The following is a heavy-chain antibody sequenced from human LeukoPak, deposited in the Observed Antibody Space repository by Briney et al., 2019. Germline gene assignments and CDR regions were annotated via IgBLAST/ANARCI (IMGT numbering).Heavy chain of an antibody. V-gene: IGHV4-30-4*01. J-gene: IGHJ3*01. CDR2: IYYSGST. CDR1: GGSISSGDYY. CDR3: ARDIGRITMVRGVIITPV. D-gene: IGHD3-10*01. Sequence: SETLSLTCTVSGGSISSGDYYWSWIRQPPGKGLEWIGYIYYSGSTYYNPSLKSRVTISVDASKNQFSLSLSSVTAADTAVYYCARDIGRITMVRGVIITPVWGQGTMVTVSS.